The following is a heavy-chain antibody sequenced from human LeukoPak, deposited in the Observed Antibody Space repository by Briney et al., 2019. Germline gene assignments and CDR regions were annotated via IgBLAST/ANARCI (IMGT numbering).Heavy chain of an antibody. Sequence: GRSLRLSCAASGFTFDDYAMHWVRQAPGKGLEWVSGISWNSGSISYADSVKGRFTISRDNAKNSLYLQMNSLRAEDTASYSCAKDAASGGNSIFNWFDPWGQGTLVTVSS. CDR1: GFTFDDYA. V-gene: IGHV3-9*01. CDR3: AKDAASGGNSIFNWFDP. CDR2: ISWNSGSI. J-gene: IGHJ5*02. D-gene: IGHD4-23*01.